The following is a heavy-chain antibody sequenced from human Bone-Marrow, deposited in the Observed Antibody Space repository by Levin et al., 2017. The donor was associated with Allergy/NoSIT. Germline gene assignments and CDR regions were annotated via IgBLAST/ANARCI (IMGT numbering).Heavy chain of an antibody. CDR3: VREERTWGYSSGWYTYYFDY. D-gene: IGHD6-19*01. CDR1: GFTFSGYN. CDR2: IGSSATPT. J-gene: IGHJ4*02. V-gene: IGHV3-48*01. Sequence: PGGSLRLSCAASGFTFSGYNMNWVRQAPGKGLEWISYIGSSATPTYYAESVKGRFTISRDNAKNSLYLQMNSLRAEDTAVYHCVREERTWGYSSGWYTYYFDYWGQGTLVTVSS.